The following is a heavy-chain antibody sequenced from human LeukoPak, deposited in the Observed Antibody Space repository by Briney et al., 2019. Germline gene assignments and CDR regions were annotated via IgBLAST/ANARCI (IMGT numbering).Heavy chain of an antibody. Sequence: ASVKVSCKASGYTFTGYYMHWVRQAPGQGLEWMGWINPNSGGTNYAQKFQGRVTMTRDTSISTAYMELSRLRSDDTAVYYCARDRPDSSGWYESRGWFDPWGQGTLATVSS. CDR3: ARDRPDSSGWYESRGWFDP. CDR2: INPNSGGT. D-gene: IGHD6-19*01. J-gene: IGHJ5*02. V-gene: IGHV1-2*02. CDR1: GYTFTGYY.